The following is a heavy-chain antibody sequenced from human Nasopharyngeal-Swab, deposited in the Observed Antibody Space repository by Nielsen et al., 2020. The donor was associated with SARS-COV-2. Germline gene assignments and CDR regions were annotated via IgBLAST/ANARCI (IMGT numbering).Heavy chain of an antibody. Sequence: SETLSLTCTVSGGSINSGGYYWSCIRQHPGKGLEWIGYIYYSGSTYYNPSLKSRVTISVDTSKNQFSLKLSSVTAADTAVYYCARDRTAAPGIWFDPWGQGTLVTVSS. J-gene: IGHJ5*02. CDR1: GGSINSGGYY. D-gene: IGHD6-13*01. CDR2: IYYSGST. V-gene: IGHV4-31*03. CDR3: ARDRTAAPGIWFDP.